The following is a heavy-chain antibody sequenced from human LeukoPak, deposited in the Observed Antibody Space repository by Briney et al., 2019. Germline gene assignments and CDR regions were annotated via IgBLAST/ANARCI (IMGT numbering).Heavy chain of an antibody. J-gene: IGHJ5*02. Sequence: GGSLRLSCAGSGFTYRSYAMSWVRQSPVKGLEWVSAISDSGDGTYYADSVKARFTISRDNSKNTVYLEMSSLRAEDTAVYYCVREVSAWPKNWFDPWGQGTLVTVSS. CDR1: GFTYRSYA. CDR3: VREVSAWPKNWFDP. CDR2: ISDSGDGT. V-gene: IGHV3-23*01. D-gene: IGHD3-3*01.